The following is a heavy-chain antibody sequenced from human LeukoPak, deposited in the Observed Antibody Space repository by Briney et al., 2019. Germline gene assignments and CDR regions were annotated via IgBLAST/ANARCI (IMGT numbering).Heavy chain of an antibody. CDR2: IYHSGST. Sequence: SETLSLTCAVSGGSISSGNWWSWVRQPPGKGLEWIGEIYHSGSTNYNPSLKSRVTISVDKSKNQFSLKLSSVTAADTAVYYCARGRGYYGSGRVFDYWGQGTLVTVSS. D-gene: IGHD3-10*01. V-gene: IGHV4-4*02. CDR1: GGSISSGNW. CDR3: ARGRGYYGSGRVFDY. J-gene: IGHJ4*02.